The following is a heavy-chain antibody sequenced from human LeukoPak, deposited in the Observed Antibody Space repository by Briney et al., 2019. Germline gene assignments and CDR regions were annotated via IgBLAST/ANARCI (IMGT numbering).Heavy chain of an antibody. J-gene: IGHJ3*02. CDR3: ARGRYCSADICSGGDAFDT. CDR1: GCSINNYY. CDR2: IYTRGST. Sequence: SETLSLTCTVSGCSINNYYWSWIRQAAGKGLEWIGRIYTRGSTNYNPSLKRRVTMSVDTSKNQFSLKLSSVTAADTAVYYCARGRYCSADICSGGDAFDTWGQGTMVSVSS. D-gene: IGHD2-15*01. V-gene: IGHV4-4*07.